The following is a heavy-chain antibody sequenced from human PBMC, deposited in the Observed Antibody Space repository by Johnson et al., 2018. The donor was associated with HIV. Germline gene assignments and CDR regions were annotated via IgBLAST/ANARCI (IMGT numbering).Heavy chain of an antibody. CDR2: IWYDGSNN. J-gene: IGHJ3*02. CDR1: GFTFSNYA. Sequence: QVQLVESGGGVVQPGRSLRLSCAASGFTFSNYAMHWVRQAPGKGLEWVAVIWYDGSNNYYADSVKGRFTISKDNSRNTLFLHMNSLRADDTAVYYCAREARRYHYDSSNDAFDIWGQGTMVTVSS. D-gene: IGHD3-22*01. V-gene: IGHV3-33*01. CDR3: AREARRYHYDSSNDAFDI.